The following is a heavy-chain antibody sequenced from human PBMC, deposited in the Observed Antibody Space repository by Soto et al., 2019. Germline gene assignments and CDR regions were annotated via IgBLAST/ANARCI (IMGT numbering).Heavy chain of an antibody. J-gene: IGHJ4*02. CDR3: ARDGYCSGGSCYSVPVFDY. Sequence: ASVKVSCKASGYTFTSYAMHWVRQAPGQRLEWMGWINAGNGNTKYSQKFQGRVTITRDTSTSTAYMELSSLRSEDTAVYYCARDGYCSGGSCYSVPVFDYWGQGTLVTVSS. CDR2: INAGNGNT. V-gene: IGHV1-3*01. D-gene: IGHD2-15*01. CDR1: GYTFTSYA.